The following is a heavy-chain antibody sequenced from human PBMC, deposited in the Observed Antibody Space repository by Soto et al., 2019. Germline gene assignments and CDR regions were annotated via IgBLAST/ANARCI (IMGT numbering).Heavy chain of an antibody. V-gene: IGHV4-31*03. CDR3: ARVAYCSGGSCYGAFDI. J-gene: IGHJ3*02. D-gene: IGHD2-15*01. CDR1: GGSISSGGYY. CDR2: IYYSGST. Sequence: QVQLQESGPGLVKPSQTLSLTCTVSGGSISSGGYYWSWIRQHPGKGLEWIGYIYYSGSTYYNPSLKSRVTISVDPSKNQFSLKLSSVTAADTAVYYCARVAYCSGGSCYGAFDIWGQGTMVTVSS.